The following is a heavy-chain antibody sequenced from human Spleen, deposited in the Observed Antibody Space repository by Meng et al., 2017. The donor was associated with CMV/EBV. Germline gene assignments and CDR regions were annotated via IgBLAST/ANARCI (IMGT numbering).Heavy chain of an antibody. D-gene: IGHD6-19*01. CDR3: ARDGTVAGAFDI. CDR1: GFSVSSRY. J-gene: IGHJ3*02. CDR2: IFSSGYT. Sequence: GESLRLSCAASGFSVSSRYMNWVRQAPGKGLEFVSVIFSSGYTSYAASVKGRFTISRDNSKNTLYLQMNSLRGDDTAVYYCARDGTVAGAFDIWGLGTLVTVSS. V-gene: IGHV3-66*03.